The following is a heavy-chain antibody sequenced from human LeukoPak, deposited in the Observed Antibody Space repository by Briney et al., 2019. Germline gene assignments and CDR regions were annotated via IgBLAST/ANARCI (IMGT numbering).Heavy chain of an antibody. D-gene: IGHD6-19*01. CDR3: AKGFGSSGSYRADYFDY. V-gene: IGHV3-23*01. Sequence: GGSLRLSCAASGFTFSSYAMSWVRQAPGKGLEWVSAISGSGGSTYYADSVKGRFTISRDNSKNTLYLQMNSLRAEDTAVYYCAKGFGSSGSYRADYFDYWGQGTLVTVSS. CDR1: GFTFSSYA. J-gene: IGHJ4*02. CDR2: ISGSGGST.